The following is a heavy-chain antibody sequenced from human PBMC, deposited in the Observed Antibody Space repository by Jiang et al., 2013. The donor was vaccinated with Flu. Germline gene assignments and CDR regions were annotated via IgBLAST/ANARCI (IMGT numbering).Heavy chain of an antibody. V-gene: IGHV1-69*01. CDR3: ATPNANWGSWYFDL. Sequence: GTFSSYAISWVRQAPGQGLEWMEGSSLSLVQQTTHRSSRAESRFTADESTSTAYMELSSLRSEDTAVYYCATPNANWGSWYFDLWGRGTLVTVSS. CDR2: SSLSLVQ. J-gene: IGHJ2*01. D-gene: IGHD7-27*01. CDR1: GTFSSYA.